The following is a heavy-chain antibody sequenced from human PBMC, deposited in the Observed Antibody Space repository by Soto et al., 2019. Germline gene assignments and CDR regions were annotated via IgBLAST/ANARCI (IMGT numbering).Heavy chain of an antibody. J-gene: IGHJ4*02. CDR3: ARSPGGRWAFDY. V-gene: IGHV1-69*13. D-gene: IGHD3-16*01. CDR2: IIPIFGTA. Sequence: GASVKVSCKASGGTFSSYAISWVRQAPGQGLEWMGGIIPIFGTANYAQKFQGRVTITADESTSTAYMELSSLRSEDTAVYYCARSPGGRWAFDYWGQGTLVTVSS. CDR1: GGTFSSYA.